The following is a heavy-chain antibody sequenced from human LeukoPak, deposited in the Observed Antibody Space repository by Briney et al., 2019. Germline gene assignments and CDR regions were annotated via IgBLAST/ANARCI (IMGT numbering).Heavy chain of an antibody. V-gene: IGHV4-34*01. CDR2: IYYSGST. Sequence: SETLSLTCAVYGGSFSGYYWSWIRQPPGKGLEWIGSIYYSGSTYYNPSLKSRVTISVDTSKNQFSLKLSSVTAADTAVYYCARDRYYFGYWGQGTLVTVSS. CDR1: GGSFSGYY. J-gene: IGHJ4*02. CDR3: ARDRYYFGY.